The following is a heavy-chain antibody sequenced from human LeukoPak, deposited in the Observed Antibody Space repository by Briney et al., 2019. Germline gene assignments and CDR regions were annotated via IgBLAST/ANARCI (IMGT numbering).Heavy chain of an antibody. CDR2: ISYDGSNK. D-gene: IGHD3-10*01. J-gene: IGHJ6*02. CDR3: ARSLLWFGDYYDMDV. Sequence: GGSLRLSCAASGFTFSSYAMHWVRQAPGKGLEWVAVISYDGSNKYYADSVKGRFTISRDNSKNTLYLQMNSLRAEDTAVYYCARSLLWFGDYYDMDVWGQGTTVTVSS. CDR1: GFTFSSYA. V-gene: IGHV3-30-3*01.